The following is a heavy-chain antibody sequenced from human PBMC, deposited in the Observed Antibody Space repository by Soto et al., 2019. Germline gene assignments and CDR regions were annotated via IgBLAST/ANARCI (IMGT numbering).Heavy chain of an antibody. V-gene: IGHV3-23*01. J-gene: IGHJ4*02. Sequence: GGSLRLSCAASGFTFSSYAMSWVRQAPGKGLEWVSAISGSGGSTYYADSVKGRFTISRDNSKNTLYLQMNSLRAEDTAVYYCAGGGLYSSGWDYYFDYWGQGTLVTVSS. CDR2: ISGSGGST. D-gene: IGHD6-19*01. CDR3: AGGGLYSSGWDYYFDY. CDR1: GFTFSSYA.